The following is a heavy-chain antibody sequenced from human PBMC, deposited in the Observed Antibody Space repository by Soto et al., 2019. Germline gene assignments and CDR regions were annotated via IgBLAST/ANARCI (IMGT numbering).Heavy chain of an antibody. V-gene: IGHV3-23*01. D-gene: IGHD3-3*01. Sequence: GGSLRLSCAASGFTFSSYAMSWVRQAPGKGLEWVSAISGSGGSTYYADSVKGRFTISKDNPKNTLYLQRNSLRAEDTAVYYCAPPPHYDFWSGPQRSGYWGQGTLVTVSS. CDR1: GFTFSSYA. J-gene: IGHJ4*02. CDR3: APPPHYDFWSGPQRSGY. CDR2: ISGSGGST.